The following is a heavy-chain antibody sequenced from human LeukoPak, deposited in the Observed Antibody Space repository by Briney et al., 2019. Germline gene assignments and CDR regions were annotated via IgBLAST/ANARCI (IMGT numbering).Heavy chain of an antibody. CDR1: GFTVRSNY. D-gene: IGHD3-22*01. Sequence: PGGSLRLSCAASGFTVRSNYMSWVRQAPGKGLEWVSIIYSGGSTYYADSVRGRFTLSRDSSKNTLYLQMSNLSAEDTAVYYCATSYYDSSGYLDWYFDLWGRGTLVIVSS. V-gene: IGHV3-53*01. CDR3: ATSYYDSSGYLDWYFDL. CDR2: IYSGGST. J-gene: IGHJ2*01.